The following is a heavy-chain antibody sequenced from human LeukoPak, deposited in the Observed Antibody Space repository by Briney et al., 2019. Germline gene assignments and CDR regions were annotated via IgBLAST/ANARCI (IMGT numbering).Heavy chain of an antibody. V-gene: IGHV4-39*07. CDR2: IYYSGST. D-gene: IGHD4-11*01. CDR3: ARDPGYSNRRYYFDY. CDR1: GGSISSSSYY. J-gene: IGHJ4*02. Sequence: SETLSLTCTVSGGSISSSSYYWAWIRQPPGKGLEWIGSIYYSGSTYYNPSLKSRVTMSVDTSKNQFSLKLSSVTAADTAVYYCARDPGYSNRRYYFDYWGQGTLVTVSS.